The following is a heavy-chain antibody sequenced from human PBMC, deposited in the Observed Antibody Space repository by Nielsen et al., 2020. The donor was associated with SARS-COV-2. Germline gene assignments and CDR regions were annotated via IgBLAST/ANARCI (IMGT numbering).Heavy chain of an antibody. CDR2: ISWNSGSI. J-gene: IGHJ4*02. CDR1: GFTFDDYA. D-gene: IGHD1-26*01. V-gene: IGHV3-9*01. CDR3: ARAKGGYSGSYYGPFDY. Sequence: GGSLRLSCAASGFTFDDYAMHWVRQAPGKGLEWVSGISWNSGSIGYADSVKGRFTISRDNSKNTLYLQMNSLRAEDTAVYYCARAKGGYSGSYYGPFDYWGQGTLVTVSS.